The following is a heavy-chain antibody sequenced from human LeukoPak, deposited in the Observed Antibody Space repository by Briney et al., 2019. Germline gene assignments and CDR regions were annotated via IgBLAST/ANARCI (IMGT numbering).Heavy chain of an antibody. D-gene: IGHD5-18*01. J-gene: IGHJ4*02. CDR2: IAYDESLK. V-gene: IGHV3-30*19. CDR3: AALEDGGYSF. Sequence: GGSLRLSCAASGFTFSSYGMHWVRQAPGSGLEWVAVIAYDESLKYYADSVKGRFTISRDNSKNTLYLQMNSLRTDDTAVYYCAALEDGGYSFWGQGTLVTVSS. CDR1: GFTFSSYG.